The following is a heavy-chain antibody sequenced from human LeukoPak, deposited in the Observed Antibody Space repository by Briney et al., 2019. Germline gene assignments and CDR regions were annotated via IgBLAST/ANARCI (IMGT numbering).Heavy chain of an antibody. CDR1: GYTFTSYG. J-gene: IGHJ6*02. CDR2: ISAYNGNT. D-gene: IGHD3-3*02. V-gene: IGHV1-18*01. Sequence: ASVKVSCKASGYTFTSYGISWVRQAPGQGLEWMGWISAYNGNTNYAQKLQGRVTMTTDTSTSTAYMELRSLRSDDTAVYYCAREFDAVSRGGYYYYGMDVWGQGTTVTVSS. CDR3: AREFDAVSRGGYYYYGMDV.